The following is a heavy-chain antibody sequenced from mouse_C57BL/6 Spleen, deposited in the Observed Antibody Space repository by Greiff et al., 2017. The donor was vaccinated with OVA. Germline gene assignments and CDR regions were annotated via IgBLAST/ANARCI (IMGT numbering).Heavy chain of an antibody. CDR3: ANPSITTVDYYAMDY. D-gene: IGHD1-1*01. Sequence: EVQIQQSGAELVKPGASVKLSCTASGFNIKDYYMHWVKQRTEQGLEWIGRIDPEDGETKYAPKFQGKATITADTSSNTAYLQLSSLTSEDTAVYYCANPSITTVDYYAMDYWGQGTSVTVSS. J-gene: IGHJ4*01. V-gene: IGHV14-2*01. CDR2: IDPEDGET. CDR1: GFNIKDYY.